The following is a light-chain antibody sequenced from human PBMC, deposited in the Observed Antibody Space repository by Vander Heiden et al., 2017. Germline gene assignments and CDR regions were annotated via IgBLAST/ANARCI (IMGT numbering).Light chain of an antibody. CDR1: SSDIGAYNY. CDR2: DVS. Sequence: QSALTQPASASGSPGQPITIPCTGSSSDIGAYNYVSWYQQHPGKAPKLMIHDVSDRPSGVSNRFSGSKSGNTASLTISGLQAEDEADYYCCSYTSSSTLYVFGTGTKVTVL. J-gene: IGLJ1*01. CDR3: CSYTSSSTLYV. V-gene: IGLV2-14*03.